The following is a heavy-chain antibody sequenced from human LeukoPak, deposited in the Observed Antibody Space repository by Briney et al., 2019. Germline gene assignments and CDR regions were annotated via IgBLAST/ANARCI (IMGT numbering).Heavy chain of an antibody. CDR1: GFTFSSYA. Sequence: PGGSLRLSCAASGFTFSSYARRWVRQAPGKGLEWVAVISYDGNNKYYADSVKGRFTISRDHSNNTLYLQMNSLRAEDTAAYYCARAVQLWLRNWFDYWGQGTLVTVSS. J-gene: IGHJ4*02. V-gene: IGHV3-30-3*01. CDR3: ARAVQLWLRNWFDY. CDR2: ISYDGNNK. D-gene: IGHD5-18*01.